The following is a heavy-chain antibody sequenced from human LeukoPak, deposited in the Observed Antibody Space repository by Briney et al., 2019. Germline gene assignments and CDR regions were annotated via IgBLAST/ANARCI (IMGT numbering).Heavy chain of an antibody. CDR3: AKGDVDTAMFVAFDI. D-gene: IGHD5-18*01. CDR1: GFTFSSYA. J-gene: IGHJ3*02. Sequence: GRSLRLSCAASGFTFSSYAMHWVRQAPGKGLEWVAVISYDGSNKYYADSVKGRFTISRDNSKNTLYLQMNSLRAEDTAVYYCAKGDVDTAMFVAFDIWGQGTMVTVSS. CDR2: ISYDGSNK. V-gene: IGHV3-30-3*01.